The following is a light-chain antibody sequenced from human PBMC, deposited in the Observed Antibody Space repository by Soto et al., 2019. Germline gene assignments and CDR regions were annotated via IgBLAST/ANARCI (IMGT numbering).Light chain of an antibody. CDR2: TNN. J-gene: IGLJ2*01. CDR1: SSNIGATYD. Sequence: QSVLTQPPSVSGAPGQRVTISCTGSSSNIGATYDVHWYQHLPGTAPTLLIYTNNIRPSGVPHRFSGSKSGTSASLAIAGLQAEDEGDYYCQSYDSSLSAVVFGGGTKLTVL. V-gene: IGLV1-40*01. CDR3: QSYDSSLSAVV.